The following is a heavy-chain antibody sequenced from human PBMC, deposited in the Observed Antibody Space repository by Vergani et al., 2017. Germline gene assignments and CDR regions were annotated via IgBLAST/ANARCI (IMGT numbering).Heavy chain of an antibody. D-gene: IGHD5-24*01. J-gene: IGHJ4*02. CDR1: GFSLSTSGVG. CDR2: IYWADDK. Sequence: QITLKESGPTLVKPTQTLTLTCTFSGFSLSTSGVGVGWIRQPPGKALEWLALIYWADDKHYSSSLKSRLTITKDTSKSQVVLTMTNMDPVDTATYYCARTTIEMATIDYWGQGTLVTVSS. V-gene: IGHV2-5*02. CDR3: ARTTIEMATIDY.